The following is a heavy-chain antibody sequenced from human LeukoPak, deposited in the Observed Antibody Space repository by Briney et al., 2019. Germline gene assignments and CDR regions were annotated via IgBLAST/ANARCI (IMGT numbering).Heavy chain of an antibody. CDR1: GGSISSYY. Sequence: SETLSLTCTVSGGSISSYYWSWIRQPAGKGLEWIGRIYTSGSTNYNPSLKSRVTMSVDTSKNQFSLKLSSVTAADTAVYYCARGHDFGSGSNWFDPWGQGTLVTVSS. CDR3: ARGHDFGSGSNWFDP. J-gene: IGHJ5*02. V-gene: IGHV4-4*07. CDR2: IYTSGST. D-gene: IGHD3-3*01.